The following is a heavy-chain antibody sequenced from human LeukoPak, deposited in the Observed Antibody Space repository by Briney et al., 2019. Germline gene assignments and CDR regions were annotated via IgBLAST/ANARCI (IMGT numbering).Heavy chain of an antibody. D-gene: IGHD3-3*01. V-gene: IGHV3-7*01. Sequence: GGSLRLSCAASGFTFSSYWMSWVRQAPGKGLEWVANIKQDGSEKYYVDSVKGRFTISRDNAKNSLYLQMSSLRAEDTAVYYCARASYDFWSGYYGLDYWGQGTLVTVSS. J-gene: IGHJ4*02. CDR3: ARASYDFWSGYYGLDY. CDR1: GFTFSSYW. CDR2: IKQDGSEK.